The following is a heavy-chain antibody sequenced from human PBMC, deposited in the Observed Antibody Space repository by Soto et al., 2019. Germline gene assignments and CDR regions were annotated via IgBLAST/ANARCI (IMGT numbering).Heavy chain of an antibody. CDR2: ISSSSSYI. CDR3: ARDNLFRSRTPVYYFDY. D-gene: IGHD3-16*01. J-gene: IGHJ4*02. Sequence: GGSLRLSCAASGFTFSSYSMNWVRQAPGKGLEWVSSISSSSSYIYYADSVKGRFTISRDNAKNSLYLQMNSLRAEDTAVYYCARDNLFRSRTPVYYFDYWGQGTLVTVSS. CDR1: GFTFSSYS. V-gene: IGHV3-21*01.